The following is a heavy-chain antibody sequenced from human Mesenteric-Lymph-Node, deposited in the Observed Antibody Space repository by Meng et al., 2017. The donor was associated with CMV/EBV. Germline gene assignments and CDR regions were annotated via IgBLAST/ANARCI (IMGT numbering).Heavy chain of an antibody. Sequence: ASVKVSCKPSGYTFTTYGLSWVRQAPGQGLEWMGWISTFNGNTNYAQNLQGRVTLTTDTSTSTAYMELRSLRSEDTAVYYCARRALDCSAGSCYHREYFDFWGQGTLVTVSS. V-gene: IGHV1-18*01. CDR2: ISTFNGNT. J-gene: IGHJ4*02. CDR1: GYTFTTYG. D-gene: IGHD2-15*01. CDR3: ARRALDCSAGSCYHREYFDF.